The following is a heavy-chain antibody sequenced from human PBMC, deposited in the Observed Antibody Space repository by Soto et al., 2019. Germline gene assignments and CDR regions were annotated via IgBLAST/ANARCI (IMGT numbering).Heavy chain of an antibody. CDR2: IIPIFGTA. CDR3: ARDRSATVTTYYYYYGMDV. Sequence: SVKVSCKASGGTFSSYAISWVRQAPGQGLEWMGGIIPIFGTANYAQKFQGRVTITADESTSTAYMELSSLRSEDTAVYYCARDRSATVTTYYYYYGMDVWGQGTTVTVSS. CDR1: GGTFSSYA. D-gene: IGHD4-17*01. J-gene: IGHJ6*02. V-gene: IGHV1-69*13.